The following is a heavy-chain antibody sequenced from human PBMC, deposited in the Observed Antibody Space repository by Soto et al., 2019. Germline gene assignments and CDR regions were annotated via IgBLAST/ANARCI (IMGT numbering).Heavy chain of an antibody. CDR2: IPHDGNNK. CDR1: GFSFSRSA. D-gene: IGHD3-10*01. V-gene: IGHV3-33*01. CDR3: ARGLDKSAGGAFDM. J-gene: IGHJ3*02. Sequence: QVQLVQSGGGVVQPGRSLSLSCVASGFSFSRSAMHWLRQAPDKGLEWVAVIPHDGNNKDFADSVRGRSTISRDNSKNTMYLQMNSLRAEDTAVYYCARGLDKSAGGAFDMWGQGTMVTVSS.